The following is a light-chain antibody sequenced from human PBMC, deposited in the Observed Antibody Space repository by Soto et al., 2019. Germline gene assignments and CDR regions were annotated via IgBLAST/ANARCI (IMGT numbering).Light chain of an antibody. Sequence: QPVLTQPASVSGSPGQSITISCTATSSDFGIYNLVSWYRHHPGKAPQVLIYEDTKRPSGVSFRFSASKSGKTASLTSSGLQAEDEADYHCCSYAGNRTFVFGGGTKLTVL. J-gene: IGLJ3*02. CDR2: EDT. CDR1: SSDFGIYNL. CDR3: CSYAGNRTFV. V-gene: IGLV2-23*02.